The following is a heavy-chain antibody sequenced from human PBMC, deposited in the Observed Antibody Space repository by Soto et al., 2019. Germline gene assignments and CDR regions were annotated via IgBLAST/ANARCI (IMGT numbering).Heavy chain of an antibody. CDR2: IDPSDSYT. CDR3: ARLDIVVVPAASDWFDP. J-gene: IGHJ5*02. CDR1: GYSFTSHW. Sequence: GESLKISCKGSGYSFTSHWISWVRQMPGKGLEWMGRIDPSDSYTNYSPSFQGHVTISADKSISTAYLQWSSLKASDTAMYYCARLDIVVVPAASDWFDPWGQGTLVTVSS. D-gene: IGHD2-2*03. V-gene: IGHV5-10-1*01.